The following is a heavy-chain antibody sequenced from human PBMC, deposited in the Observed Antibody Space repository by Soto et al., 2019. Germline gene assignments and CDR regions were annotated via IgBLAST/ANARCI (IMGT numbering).Heavy chain of an antibody. CDR2: ISAYNGNT. V-gene: IGHV1-18*01. CDR1: GYTFTSYG. J-gene: IGHJ4*02. Sequence: ASVKVSCKASGYTFTSYGISWVRQAPGQGLEWMGWISAYNGNTNYAQKLQGRVTMTTDTSTSTAYMELRSLRSDDTAVYYCARDRDYYGSGSYPYWGQGTLVTVSS. D-gene: IGHD3-10*01. CDR3: ARDRDYYGSGSYPY.